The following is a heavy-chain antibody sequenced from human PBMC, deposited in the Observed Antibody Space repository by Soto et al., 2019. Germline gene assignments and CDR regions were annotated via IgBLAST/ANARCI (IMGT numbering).Heavy chain of an antibody. D-gene: IGHD2-21*02. J-gene: IGHJ6*02. CDR3: ASVGAYCEGHCNRSSYGVDV. CDR2: MHHSGAT. V-gene: IGHV4-39*01. CDR1: GVSVSSNVYY. Sequence: SETLSLTCSVSGVSVSSNVYYWGWIRQAPGRGLEWIGGMHHSGATYYSLSLENRVTISIDTSKNEFSLRLNSVAAADTAIYYCASVGAYCEGHCNRSSYGVDVWGQGTTVTVSS.